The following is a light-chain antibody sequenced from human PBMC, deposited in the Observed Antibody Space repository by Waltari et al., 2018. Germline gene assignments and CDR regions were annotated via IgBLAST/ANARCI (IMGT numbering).Light chain of an antibody. Sequence: DIVMTQTPVTLSVTPGQPASISCTPSQSLLHSGGKTYLFWFLQKTGQPPRLLIYEASRRFVGVPERFSGSGSGTEFTLKISRVEAEDVGVYYCMQGTHLSATFGPGTKVDIK. CDR1: QSLLHSGGKTY. J-gene: IGKJ3*01. V-gene: IGKV2-29*02. CDR2: EAS. CDR3: MQGTHLSAT.